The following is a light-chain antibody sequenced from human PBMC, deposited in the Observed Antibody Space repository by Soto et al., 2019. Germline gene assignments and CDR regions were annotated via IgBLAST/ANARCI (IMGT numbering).Light chain of an antibody. V-gene: IGKV3-20*01. CDR3: QQYGSFLYT. CDR2: GAS. Sequence: EIVLTQSPGTLSLSPGERATLSCRASQSVSSSYLAWYQQKPGQAPRLLIYGASSRATGIPDRFSGSGSGTDFTLTISRLEPEDFAGYYCQQYGSFLYTFCQGTKLEIK. J-gene: IGKJ2*01. CDR1: QSVSSSY.